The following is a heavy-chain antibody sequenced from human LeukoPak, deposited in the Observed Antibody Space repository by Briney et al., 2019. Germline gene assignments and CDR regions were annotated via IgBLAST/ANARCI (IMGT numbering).Heavy chain of an antibody. CDR3: ARGNYYASGSYYYYFDY. CDR1: GYTFTSYY. D-gene: IGHD3-10*01. CDR2: INPSGGST. Sequence: ASVKVSCKASGYTFTSYYMHWVRQAPGQGLEWMGIINPSGGSTSYAQNFQGRLTMTRDTSTSTVYMELSSLRSEDTAVYYCARGNYYASGSYYYYFDYWGQGTLVTVSS. V-gene: IGHV1-46*01. J-gene: IGHJ4*02.